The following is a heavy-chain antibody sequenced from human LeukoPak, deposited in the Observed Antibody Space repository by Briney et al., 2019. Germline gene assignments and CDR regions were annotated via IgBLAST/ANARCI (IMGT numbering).Heavy chain of an antibody. CDR2: ISGSGGST. CDR1: GFTFSSYA. D-gene: IGHD5-24*01. J-gene: IGHJ4*02. CDR3: TRVNGQFGYYFDF. Sequence: GGSLRLSCAASGFTFSSYAMSWFRQAPGKGLEWVSAISGSGGSTYYADSVKGRFTISRDNSKNTLYLQMNSLRAEDTAVYYCTRVNGQFGYYFDFWGQGTLVTVSS. V-gene: IGHV3-23*01.